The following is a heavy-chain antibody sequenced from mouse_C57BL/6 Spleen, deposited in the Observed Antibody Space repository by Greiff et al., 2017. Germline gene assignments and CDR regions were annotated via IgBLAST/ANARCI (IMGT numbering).Heavy chain of an antibody. CDR2: IHPNSGST. J-gene: IGHJ2*01. V-gene: IGHV1-64*01. Sequence: QVQLQQPGAELVKPGASVKLSCKASGYTFTSYWMHWVKQRPGQGLEWIGMIHPNSGSTNYNEKLKSKATLTVDKSSSTAYMQLSSLTSEDSAVYYCARTRDGYQSLDYWGQGTTLTVSS. CDR3: ARTRDGYQSLDY. CDR1: GYTFTSYW. D-gene: IGHD2-3*01.